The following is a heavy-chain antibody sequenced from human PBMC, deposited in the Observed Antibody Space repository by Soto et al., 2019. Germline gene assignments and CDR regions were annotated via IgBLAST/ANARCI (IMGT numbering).Heavy chain of an antibody. CDR3: ERDWATYAITHNGFDP. J-gene: IGHJ5*02. V-gene: IGHV3-30*03. CDR1: GFTFGNYG. CDR2: ISDDGSNK. D-gene: IGHD2-2*01. Sequence: QVQLVESGGGVVQPGRSLRLSCAASGFTFGNYGMHWVRQAPGKGLEWVALISDDGSNKYYADSVKGRFTISRDNSKNVLNLQMNMRRAEDTAFYCCERDWATYAITHNGFDPWGQGTLVTVSS.